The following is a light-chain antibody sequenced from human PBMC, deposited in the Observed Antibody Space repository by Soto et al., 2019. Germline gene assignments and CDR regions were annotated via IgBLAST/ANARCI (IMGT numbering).Light chain of an antibody. CDR3: QQYNNWPAIT. Sequence: EIVMTQSPATLSVSPGERATLSCRASQSVSRNLAWYQQKPGQAPRLLISGASTRATGIPARFSGSGSGTEFTLTISSLQSEDFAVYYCQQYNNWPAITVGQGNDGRL. V-gene: IGKV3D-15*01. CDR2: GAS. J-gene: IGKJ5*01. CDR1: QSVSRN.